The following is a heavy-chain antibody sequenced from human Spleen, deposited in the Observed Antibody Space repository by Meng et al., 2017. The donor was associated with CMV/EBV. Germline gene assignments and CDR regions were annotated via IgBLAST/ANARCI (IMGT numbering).Heavy chain of an antibody. CDR1: GDSMSGYF. D-gene: IGHD3-10*01. CDR3: ARDLAFGEPSRFDP. CDR2: VFYSGTT. J-gene: IGHJ5*02. V-gene: IGHV4-59*01. Sequence: VSGDSMSGYFWNWIRQSPGKVLEYIGHVFYSGTTNYSPSLKSRVTILIDASKNQFSLKLTSVTAAATAIYFCARDLAFGEPSRFDPWGPGTLVTVSS.